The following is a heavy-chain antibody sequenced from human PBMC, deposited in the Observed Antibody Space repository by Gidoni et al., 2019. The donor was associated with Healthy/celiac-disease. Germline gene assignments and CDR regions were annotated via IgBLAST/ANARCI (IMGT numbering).Heavy chain of an antibody. Sequence: QVQLHESGPGLVKHSGTLSLTCAVSGGPISTSNWWSWVRQPPGKGLEWIGESYHSGSTHYNPSLKSRVTISVDKSKIQFSLRLSSVTAADTAVYYCARGKILVVPAAMDYYYYGMDVWGQGTTVTVSS. CDR3: ARGKILVVPAAMDYYYYGMDV. J-gene: IGHJ6*02. V-gene: IGHV4-4*02. CDR2: SYHSGST. D-gene: IGHD2-2*01. CDR1: GGPISTSNW.